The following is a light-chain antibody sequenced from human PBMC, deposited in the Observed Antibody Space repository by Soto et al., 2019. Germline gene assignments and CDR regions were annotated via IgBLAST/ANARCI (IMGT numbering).Light chain of an antibody. CDR3: QQYNSYPYT. V-gene: IGKV1-5*03. CDR2: KAS. Sequence: DIQMTQSPSTLSASVGDRVTITCRASQSISSWLAWYQQKPGKAPKLLIYKASSLESGVPSRFSGSGSGTEFTLTLSSLKPDDFATYYCQQYNSYPYTFGQGTKLEIK. J-gene: IGKJ2*01. CDR1: QSISSW.